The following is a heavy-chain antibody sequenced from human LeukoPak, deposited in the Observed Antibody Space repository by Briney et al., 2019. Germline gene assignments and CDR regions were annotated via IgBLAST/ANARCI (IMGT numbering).Heavy chain of an antibody. Sequence: GGSLRLSCAASGFTVSSNFMSWVRQAPGKGLEWVSVIYSGGSTYYADSVKGRFTISRDNSKNTLYLQMNCLRAEDTAVYYCARDKDGITIFGVVTLGAFDIWGQGTMVTVSS. CDR3: ARDKDGITIFGVVTLGAFDI. D-gene: IGHD3-3*01. V-gene: IGHV3-66*01. J-gene: IGHJ3*02. CDR1: GFTVSSNF. CDR2: IYSGGST.